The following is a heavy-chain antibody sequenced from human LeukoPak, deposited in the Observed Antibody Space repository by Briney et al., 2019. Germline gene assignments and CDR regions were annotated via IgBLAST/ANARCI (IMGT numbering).Heavy chain of an antibody. J-gene: IGHJ4*02. CDR1: GFTFSNYW. D-gene: IGHD3-10*01. CDR3: ARTIRGY. Sequence: GGSLRLPCAASGFTFSNYWMSWVRQAPGKGLEWVANIKEDGSEKHYVDSVKGRFTISRDNAKNSLYLQMNSLRVDDTAVYYCARTIRGYWGQGTLVTVSS. V-gene: IGHV3-7*03. CDR2: IKEDGSEK.